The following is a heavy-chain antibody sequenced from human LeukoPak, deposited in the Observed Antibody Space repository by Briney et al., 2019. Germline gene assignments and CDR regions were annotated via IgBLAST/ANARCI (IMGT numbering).Heavy chain of an antibody. J-gene: IGHJ5*02. CDR2: IIPIFGTA. CDR1: GGTFSSYA. V-gene: IGHV1-69*06. D-gene: IGHD3-10*01. CDR3: SRMGMVPNWFDP. Sequence: SVKVSCKASGGTFSSYAISWVRQAPGQGLEWMGRIIPIFGTANYAQKFQGRVTITADKSTSTAYMELSSLRSEDTAVYYCSRMGMVPNWFDPWGQGTLVTVSS.